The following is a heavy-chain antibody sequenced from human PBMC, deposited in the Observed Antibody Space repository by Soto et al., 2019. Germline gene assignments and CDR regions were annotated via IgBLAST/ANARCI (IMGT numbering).Heavy chain of an antibody. D-gene: IGHD3-9*01. Sequence: SETLSLTCTVSGGSISSFYWTWIRQPPGKGLEWIGEINHSGSTNYNPSLKSRVTISVDTSKNQFSLKLSSVTAADTAVYYCARARLRYFDWLLSHYGMDVWGQGTTVTVSS. CDR2: INHSGST. CDR3: ARARLRYFDWLLSHYGMDV. V-gene: IGHV4-59*01. CDR1: GGSISSFY. J-gene: IGHJ6*02.